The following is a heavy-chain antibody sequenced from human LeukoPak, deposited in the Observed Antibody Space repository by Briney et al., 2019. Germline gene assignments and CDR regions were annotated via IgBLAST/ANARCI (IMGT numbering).Heavy chain of an antibody. CDR3: ARASSSWYSPPAV. J-gene: IGHJ6*04. CDR2: IYTSGST. CDR1: GGSISSYY. D-gene: IGHD6-13*01. Sequence: SETLSLTCTVSGGSISSYYWSWIRQPAGKGLEWIGRIYTSGSTNYNPSLKSRATMSVDTAKNQFSLKLSFVTATDTAVYYCARASSSWYSPPAVWGKGTTVTISS. V-gene: IGHV4-4*07.